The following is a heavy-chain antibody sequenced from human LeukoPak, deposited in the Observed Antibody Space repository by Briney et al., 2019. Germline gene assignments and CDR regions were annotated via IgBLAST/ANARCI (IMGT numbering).Heavy chain of an antibody. J-gene: IGHJ3*02. V-gene: IGHV4-4*02. CDR1: GCSISSNKW. D-gene: IGHD3-10*01. CDR3: ARPALYYYGSGSYYLEAFDI. CDR2: IYHSGST. Sequence: SETLSLTCAVSGCSISSNKWWGWVRQPPGKGLEWIGEIYHSGSTDYNPSLKSRVTISVDTSKNQFSLKLSSVTAADTAVYYRARPALYYYGSGSYYLEAFDIWGQGTMVTVSS.